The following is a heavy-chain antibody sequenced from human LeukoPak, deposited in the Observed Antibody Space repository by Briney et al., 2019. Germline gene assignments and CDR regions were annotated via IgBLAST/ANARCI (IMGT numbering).Heavy chain of an antibody. V-gene: IGHV3-21*01. Sequence: GGSLRLSCAASGFTFSSYSMNWVRQAPGKGLEWVSSISSSSSYIYYADSVKGRFTISRDNAKNSLYLQMNSLRAEDTAVYYCARDLYPGAYCGGDCYSHREQPIGHTPAFDIWGQGTMVTVSS. CDR1: GFTFSSYS. CDR3: ARDLYPGAYCGGDCYSHREQPIGHTPAFDI. J-gene: IGHJ3*02. D-gene: IGHD2-21*02. CDR2: ISSSSSYI.